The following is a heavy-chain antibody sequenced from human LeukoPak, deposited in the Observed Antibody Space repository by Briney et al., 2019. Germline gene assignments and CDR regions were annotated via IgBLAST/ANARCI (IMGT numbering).Heavy chain of an antibody. CDR2: IYTSGST. CDR3: ARGIYGDYVGWYFDL. Sequence: PSETLSLTCTVSGGSISNYYWSWIRQPAGKGLEWIGRIYTSGSTNYNPSLKSRVTLSVDTSKSQFSLNLSSVTAADTALYYCARGIYGDYVGWYFDLWGRGTLVTVSS. V-gene: IGHV4-4*07. J-gene: IGHJ2*01. CDR1: GGSISNYY. D-gene: IGHD4-17*01.